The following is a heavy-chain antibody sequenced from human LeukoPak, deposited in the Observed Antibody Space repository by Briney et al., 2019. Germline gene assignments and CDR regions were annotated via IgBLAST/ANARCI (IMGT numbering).Heavy chain of an antibody. CDR2: IWYDGSNK. D-gene: IGHD3-22*01. Sequence: GGSLRLSCAASGFTFSSYGMHWVRQAPGKGLEWVAVIWYDGSNKYYADSVKGRFTISRDNSKNTLYLQMNSLRAEDTAVYYCAKGEYYYDSSGDYWGQGTLVSVFS. V-gene: IGHV3-33*06. CDR1: GFTFSSYG. CDR3: AKGEYYYDSSGDY. J-gene: IGHJ4*02.